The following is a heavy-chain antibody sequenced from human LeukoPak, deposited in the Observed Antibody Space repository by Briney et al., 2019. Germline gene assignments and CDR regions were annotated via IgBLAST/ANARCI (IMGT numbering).Heavy chain of an antibody. CDR3: ARVVGLTGYSSSWYSGYYYYMDV. J-gene: IGHJ6*03. CDR2: IIPIFGTT. V-gene: IGHV1-69*06. CDR1: GGTFSSYA. D-gene: IGHD6-13*01. Sequence: GASVKVSCKASGGTFSSYAISWVRQAPGQGLEWMGGIIPIFGTTNYAQKFQDRVTITADKSTSTAYMELSSLRSEDTAVYYCARVVGLTGYSSSWYSGYYYYMDVWGTGTTVTVSS.